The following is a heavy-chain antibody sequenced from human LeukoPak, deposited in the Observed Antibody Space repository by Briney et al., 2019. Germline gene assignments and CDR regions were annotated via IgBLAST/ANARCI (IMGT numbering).Heavy chain of an antibody. CDR1: GDSINSRNFY. J-gene: IGHJ5*02. V-gene: IGHV4-39*07. Sequence: SETLSLTCLVSGDSINSRNFYWGWMRQLPGKGLEWIGSIYYTGSTYYNPSLKSRVTISVDTSRNQFSLRLTPVTAADTAVYYCARGYNSGWSDWFDPWGPGTLVTVSS. CDR3: ARGYNSGWSDWFDP. CDR2: IYYTGST. D-gene: IGHD1-1*01.